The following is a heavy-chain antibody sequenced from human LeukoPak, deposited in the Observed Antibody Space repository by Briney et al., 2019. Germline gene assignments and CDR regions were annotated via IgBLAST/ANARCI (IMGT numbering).Heavy chain of an antibody. CDR2: INTNTGNP. D-gene: IGHD3-10*01. Sequence: GASVKVSCKASGYTFTGYYMHWVRQAPGQGLEWMGWINTNTGNPTYAQGFTGRFVFSLDTSVSTAYLQISSLKAEDTAVYYCARAGADDAFDIWGQGTMVTVSS. V-gene: IGHV7-4-1*02. J-gene: IGHJ3*02. CDR1: GYTFTGYY. CDR3: ARAGADDAFDI.